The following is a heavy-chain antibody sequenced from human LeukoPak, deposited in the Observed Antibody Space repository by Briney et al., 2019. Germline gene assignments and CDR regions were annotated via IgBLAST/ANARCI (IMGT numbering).Heavy chain of an antibody. D-gene: IGHD5-18*01. CDR2: ISSSSSYI. Sequence: GGSLRLSCAASGFTFSSYAMSWVRQAPGKGLEWVSSISSSSSYIYYADSVKGRFTISRDNAKNSLYLQMNSLRAEDTAVYYCASHFDVDTAMVEAFDIWGQGTMVTVSS. V-gene: IGHV3-21*01. CDR1: GFTFSSYA. J-gene: IGHJ3*02. CDR3: ASHFDVDTAMVEAFDI.